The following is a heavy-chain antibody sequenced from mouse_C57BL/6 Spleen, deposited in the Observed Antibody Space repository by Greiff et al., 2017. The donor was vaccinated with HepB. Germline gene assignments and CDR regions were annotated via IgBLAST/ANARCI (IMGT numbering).Heavy chain of an antibody. CDR1: GYTFTSYW. V-gene: IGHV1-53*01. CDR3: ARSGSSYVNWYFDV. Sequence: QVHVKQPGTELVKPGASVKLSCKASGYTFTSYWMHWVKQRPGQGLEWIGNINPSNGGTNYNEKFKSKATLTVDKSSSTAYMQLSSLTSEDSAVYYCARSGSSYVNWYFDVWGTGTTVTVSS. CDR2: INPSNGGT. J-gene: IGHJ1*03. D-gene: IGHD1-1*01.